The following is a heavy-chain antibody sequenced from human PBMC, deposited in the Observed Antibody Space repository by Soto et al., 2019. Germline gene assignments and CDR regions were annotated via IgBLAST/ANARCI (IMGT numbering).Heavy chain of an antibody. CDR2: IYHSGST. V-gene: IGHV4-30-2*01. CDR1: GGSISSGGYS. D-gene: IGHD1-26*01. Sequence: QLQLQESGSGLVKPSQTLSLTCAVSGGSISSGGYSWSWIRQPPGKGLEWIGYIYHSGSTYYNPSLKGRVTKSGNRAKNPFPLEVRPVTAPDPAGVYCAKRQVGAAQPWGQGTPVTLSP. J-gene: IGHJ5*02. CDR3: AKRQVGAAQP.